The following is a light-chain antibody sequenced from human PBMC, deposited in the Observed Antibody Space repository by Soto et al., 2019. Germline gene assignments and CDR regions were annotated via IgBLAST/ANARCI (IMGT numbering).Light chain of an antibody. Sequence: AIQMTQSPSPLSASVGDRVTITCRASQGIRNDLGWYQQKPGKAPNLLIYAASSLQSGVPSRFSGSGSGTDLTLTISSLQPEDFETYYCLQDYNYPRTFGQGTKVDIK. V-gene: IGKV1-6*01. CDR3: LQDYNYPRT. CDR1: QGIRND. CDR2: AAS. J-gene: IGKJ1*01.